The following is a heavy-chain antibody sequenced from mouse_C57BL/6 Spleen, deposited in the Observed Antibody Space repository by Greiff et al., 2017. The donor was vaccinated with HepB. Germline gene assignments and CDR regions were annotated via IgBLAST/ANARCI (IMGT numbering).Heavy chain of an antibody. CDR3: ARSLQSLKDYFDS. V-gene: IGHV1-52*01. CDR2: IDPSDRET. D-gene: IGHD1-2*01. J-gene: IGHJ2*01. Sequence: QVQLQQPGAELVRPGSSVKLSCKASGYTFTSYWMHWVKQRPIQGLEWIGNIDPSDRETHYNQKFKDKATLTVDKSSSTAYMQLSSLTSEYSAVYYCARSLQSLKDYFDSWGQGTTLTVSS. CDR1: GYTFTSYW.